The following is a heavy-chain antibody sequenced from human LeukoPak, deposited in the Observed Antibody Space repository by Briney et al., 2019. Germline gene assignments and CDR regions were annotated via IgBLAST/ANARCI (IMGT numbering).Heavy chain of an antibody. CDR3: ARDREFWSGYYL. CDR1: GYTLTGYY. D-gene: IGHD3-3*01. J-gene: IGHJ4*02. CDR2: INPNSGGT. Sequence: ASVKVSCKASGYTLTGYYMHWVRQAPGQGLEWMGWINPNSGGTNYAQKFQGRVTMTRDTSISTAYMELSRLRSDDTAVYYCARDREFWSGYYLWGQGTLVTVSS. V-gene: IGHV1-2*02.